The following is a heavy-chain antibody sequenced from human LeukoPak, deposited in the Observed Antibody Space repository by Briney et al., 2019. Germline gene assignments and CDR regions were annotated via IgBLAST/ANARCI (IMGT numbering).Heavy chain of an antibody. CDR1: GCSISSYY. V-gene: IGHV4-59*01. J-gene: IGHJ5*02. CDR2: IYYGGST. D-gene: IGHD3-3*01. CDR3: AREGYDFWSGYYPA. Sequence: PSETLSLTCTVSGCSISSYYWSWIRQPPGKGLEWIGYIYYGGSTNYNPSLKSRVTISGDTTKNQFSLKLSSVTAGDTAVYYCAREGYDFWSGYYPAWGQGTLVTVSS.